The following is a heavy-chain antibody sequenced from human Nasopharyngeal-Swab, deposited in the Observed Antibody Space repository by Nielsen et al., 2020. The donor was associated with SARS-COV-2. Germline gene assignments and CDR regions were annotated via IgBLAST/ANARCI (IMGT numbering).Heavy chain of an antibody. Sequence: GGSLRLSCAASGFTVSSNYMNWVRQAPGKGLEWVSYISSSGSTIYYADSVKGRFTISRDNAKNSLYLQMNSLRAEDTAVYYCAREGGIAAAGHDYWGQGTLVTVSS. V-gene: IGHV3-48*03. CDR2: ISSSGSTI. D-gene: IGHD6-13*01. CDR1: GFTVSSNY. J-gene: IGHJ4*02. CDR3: AREGGIAAAGHDY.